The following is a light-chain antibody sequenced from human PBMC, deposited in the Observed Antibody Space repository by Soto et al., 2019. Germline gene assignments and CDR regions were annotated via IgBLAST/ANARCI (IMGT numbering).Light chain of an antibody. Sequence: QSVLTQPPSMSGAPGQRVTISCSGSGSNIGAGYDVHWYQQFPGAAPKVLIYANTNRPSGVPDRFSGSKSGTPAFLAIAGLQAEDEADYYCQSFDNSLSASIFGGGTKLTVL. V-gene: IGLV1-40*01. CDR3: QSFDNSLSASI. CDR2: ANT. CDR1: GSNIGAGYD. J-gene: IGLJ2*01.